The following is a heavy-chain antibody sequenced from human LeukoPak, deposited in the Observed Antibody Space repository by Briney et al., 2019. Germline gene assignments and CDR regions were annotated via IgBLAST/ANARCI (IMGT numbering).Heavy chain of an antibody. D-gene: IGHD3-10*01. Sequence: PSETLSLTCTVSGGSISSGSYYWSWIRQPAGKGLEWIGRIYTSGGTNYNPSLKSRVTMSVDTSKNQFSLKLSSVTAADTAVYYCARMPSIIMVRGVIPLYYMDVWGKGTTVTVSS. CDR3: ARMPSIIMVRGVIPLYYMDV. CDR2: IYTSGGT. V-gene: IGHV4-61*02. J-gene: IGHJ6*03. CDR1: GGSISSGSYY.